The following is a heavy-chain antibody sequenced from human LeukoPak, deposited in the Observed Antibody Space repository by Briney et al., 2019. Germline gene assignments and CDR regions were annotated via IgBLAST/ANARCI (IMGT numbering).Heavy chain of an antibody. V-gene: IGHV4-4*07. CDR1: GGSISGYY. J-gene: IGHJ4*02. D-gene: IGHD6-19*01. CDR3: ARVGSGWYELDY. CDR2: IDTSGST. Sequence: SETLSLTCTVSGGSISGYYWSWIRQPAGKGLEWIGHIDTSGSTTYNPSLKSRLTMSVDASKNQFSLNLSSVTAADAVVYYCARVGSGWYELDYWGQGTLVTVSS.